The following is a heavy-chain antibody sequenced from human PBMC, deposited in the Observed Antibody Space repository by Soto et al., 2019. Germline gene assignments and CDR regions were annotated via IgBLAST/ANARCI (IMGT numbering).Heavy chain of an antibody. CDR3: ARDKGGELLKGSGIDV. J-gene: IGHJ6*02. Sequence: QVQLQESGPGLVKPSQTLSLTCIVSGGSINSHDHYWSWIRQLPGKGLEWIGHIYRSGSTSYNPSLKSRLAISIDTSQNPFSLSLSSVTAADTAVYFCARDKGGELLKGSGIDVWGQGTTVTVSS. D-gene: IGHD1-26*01. CDR2: IYRSGST. V-gene: IGHV4-31*03. CDR1: GGSINSHDHY.